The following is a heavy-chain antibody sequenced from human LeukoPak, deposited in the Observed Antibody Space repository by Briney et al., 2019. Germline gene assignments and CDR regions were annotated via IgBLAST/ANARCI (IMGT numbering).Heavy chain of an antibody. J-gene: IGHJ3*02. V-gene: IGHV4-34*01. CDR1: GGSFSGYY. Sequence: SETLSLTCAVYGGSFSGYYRSWIRQPPGKGLEWIGEINHSGSTNYNPSLKSRVTISVDTSKNQFSLKLSSVTAADTAVYYCARGVGSYGDYGVRYDAFDIWGQGTMVTVSS. CDR2: INHSGST. D-gene: IGHD4-17*01. CDR3: ARGVGSYGDYGVRYDAFDI.